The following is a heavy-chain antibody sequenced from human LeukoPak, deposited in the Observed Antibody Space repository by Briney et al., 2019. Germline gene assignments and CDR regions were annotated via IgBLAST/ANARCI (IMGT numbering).Heavy chain of an antibody. CDR3: ARVPPAGGVRGLIPLFDQ. J-gene: IGHJ4*02. V-gene: IGHV1-8*03. CDR1: GDTFNNYD. Sequence: ASVKVSCKASGDTFNNYDINWVRQATGQGLEWMGWLSPNSGDTGFAQKFQGRVTITRDTSITTAYMELNSLRYEDTAVYYCARVPPAGGVRGLIPLFDQWGQGTPVTVSS. CDR2: LSPNSGDT. D-gene: IGHD3-10*02.